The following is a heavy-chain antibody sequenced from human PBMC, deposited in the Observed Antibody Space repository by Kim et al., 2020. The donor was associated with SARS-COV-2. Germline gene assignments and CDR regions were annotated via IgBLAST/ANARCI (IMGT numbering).Heavy chain of an antibody. CDR1: GFTFSDHY. CDR3: ARAGVIHYYNLDV. D-gene: IGHD2-21*01. CDR2: SRNKANSYTR. V-gene: IGHV3-72*01. Sequence: GGSLRLSCAASGFTFSDHYMDWVRQAPGRGLEWVGRSRNKANSYTREYAASVKGRFTISRDDSKNSLYLQMNTLKTEDTAVYYCARAGVIHYYNLDVWGQGATVIVSS. J-gene: IGHJ6*02.